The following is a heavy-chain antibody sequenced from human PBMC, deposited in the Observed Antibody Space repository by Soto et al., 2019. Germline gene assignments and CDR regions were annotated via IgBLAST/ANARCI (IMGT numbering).Heavy chain of an antibody. CDR3: ARVSSGWYLGTEYYYYGMDV. Sequence: SQTRSLTCAISGTSVSSDSAAWNCIRQSPSRGLEWLGRTYYRSKWYNDYALSVKSRITLNPDTSKNRFSLQLNSVTPEDTAVYYCARVSSGWYLGTEYYYYGMDVWGKGTTVTVSS. J-gene: IGHJ6*04. CDR2: TYYRSKWYN. V-gene: IGHV6-1*01. CDR1: GTSVSSDSAA. D-gene: IGHD6-19*01.